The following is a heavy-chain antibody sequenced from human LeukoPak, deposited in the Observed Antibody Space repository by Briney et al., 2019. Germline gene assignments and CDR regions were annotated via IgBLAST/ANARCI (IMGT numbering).Heavy chain of an antibody. V-gene: IGHV3-74*01. J-gene: IGHJ4*02. CDR1: GLTFSSHW. Sequence: GGSLRLSCAASGLTFSSHWMHWVRQAPGKGLVWVSRINSDGSSTSYADSVKGRFTISRDNAKNTLYLQMNSLRAEDTAVYYCARDLATGYSYGGTDLKRWGQGTLVTVSS. D-gene: IGHD5-18*01. CDR3: ARDLATGYSYGGTDLKR. CDR2: INSDGSST.